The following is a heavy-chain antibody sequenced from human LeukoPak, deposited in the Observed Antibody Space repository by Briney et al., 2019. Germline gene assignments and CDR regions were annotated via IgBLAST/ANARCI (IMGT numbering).Heavy chain of an antibody. CDR1: GFTFSSYT. V-gene: IGHV3-23*01. Sequence: GGSLRLSCAASGFTFSSYTMSWVRQAPGKGLEWVSVISGSGGSISYADSVKGRFTISRDNSKNTLFLQMNSLRAEDTALYYCAKDRLSTPTAPRFDPWGQGTQVAVSA. CDR3: AKDRLSTPTAPRFDP. J-gene: IGHJ5*02. CDR2: ISGSGGSI. D-gene: IGHD4-23*01.